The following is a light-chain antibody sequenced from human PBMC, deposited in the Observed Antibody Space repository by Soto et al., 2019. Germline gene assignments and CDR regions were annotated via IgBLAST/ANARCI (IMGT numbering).Light chain of an antibody. CDR3: QSYDSSLSGFYV. J-gene: IGLJ1*01. CDR2: NVY. CDR1: SSDVGAYNF. Sequence: QSALTQPASVSGSPGQSITISCTGTSSDVGAYNFVSWHQQHPGKAPKLMIYNVYDRPSGISYRFSGSKSGNTASLTISGLQGEDEADYYCQSYDSSLSGFYVFGNGTKVTVL. V-gene: IGLV2-14*03.